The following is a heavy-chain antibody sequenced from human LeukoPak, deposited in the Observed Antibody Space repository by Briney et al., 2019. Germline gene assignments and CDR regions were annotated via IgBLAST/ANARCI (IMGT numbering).Heavy chain of an antibody. CDR3: ARAGPYDSSGCVDY. CDR1: GFTFSNYA. J-gene: IGHJ4*02. Sequence: GGSLRLSCAASGFTFSNYAMHWVRQAPGKGLEWVAVISYDGSNKYYADSVKGRFTISRDNSKNTLYLQMNSLRAEDTAVYYCARAGPYDSSGCVDYWGQGTLVTVSS. D-gene: IGHD3-22*01. V-gene: IGHV3-30*04. CDR2: ISYDGSNK.